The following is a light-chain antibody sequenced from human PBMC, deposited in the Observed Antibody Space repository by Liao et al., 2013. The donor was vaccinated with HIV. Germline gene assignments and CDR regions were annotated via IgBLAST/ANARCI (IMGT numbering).Light chain of an antibody. J-gene: IGLJ2*01. V-gene: IGLV3-21*01. Sequence: SYELTQPPSVSVAPGETATITCGGNNIGTKSVQWYQQKPGQAPVLVICYDDDRPSGIPERFSGSSSGNTATLTISGTQAMDEADYYCQAWDSSIVVFGGGTKLTVL. CDR2: YDD. CDR3: QAWDSSIVV. CDR1: NIGTKS.